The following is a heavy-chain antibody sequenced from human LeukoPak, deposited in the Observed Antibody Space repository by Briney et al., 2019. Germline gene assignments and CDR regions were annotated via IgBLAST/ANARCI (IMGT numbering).Heavy chain of an antibody. Sequence: SETLSLTCAVYGGSFSGYYWSWIRQPAGKGLEWIGEINHSGSTNYNPSLKSRVTISVDTSKNQFSLKLSSVTAADTAVYYCARDISYSISLYITARDSDAFDIWGQGTMVTVSS. CDR2: INHSGST. D-gene: IGHD6-13*01. V-gene: IGHV4-34*01. J-gene: IGHJ3*02. CDR1: GGSFSGYY. CDR3: ARDISYSISLYITARDSDAFDI.